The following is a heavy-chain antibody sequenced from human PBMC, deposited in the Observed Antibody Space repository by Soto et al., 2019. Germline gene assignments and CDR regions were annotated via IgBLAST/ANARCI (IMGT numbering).Heavy chain of an antibody. CDR3: ARGHFAEQWLAYYYYYGMDV. J-gene: IGHJ6*02. V-gene: IGHV1-8*01. CDR2: MSPNSGNT. Sequence: ASVKVSCKASGYTFTSYDINWVRQATGQGLEWMGWMSPNSGNTGYAQKFQGRVTMTRNTSISTAYMELSSLRSEDTAVYYCARGHFAEQWLAYYYYYGMDVWGQGTTVTVSS. CDR1: GYTFTSYD. D-gene: IGHD6-19*01.